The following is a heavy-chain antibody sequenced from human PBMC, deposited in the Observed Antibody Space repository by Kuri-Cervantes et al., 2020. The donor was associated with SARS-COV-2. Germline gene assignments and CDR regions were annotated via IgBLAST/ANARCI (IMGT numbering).Heavy chain of an antibody. Sequence: SETLSLTCTVSGGSISSGDYYWSWIRQPPGKGLEWIGYIYYSGSTNYNPSLKSRVTISVDTSKNQFSLKLSSVTAADTAVYYCARVGEYSSSLDYWGQGTLVTVSS. V-gene: IGHV4-61*08. CDR1: GGSISSGDYY. D-gene: IGHD6-13*01. CDR3: ARVGEYSSSLDY. J-gene: IGHJ4*02. CDR2: IYYSGST.